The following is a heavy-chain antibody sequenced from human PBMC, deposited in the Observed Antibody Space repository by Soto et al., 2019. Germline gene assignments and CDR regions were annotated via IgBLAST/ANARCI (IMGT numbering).Heavy chain of an antibody. CDR2: IIPIFGTP. V-gene: IGHV1-69*06. CDR3: ARGLECRGYCLDKPTWFGP. Sequence: SVKVSCKASGGTFSTYTFSWVRQAPGQGLEWMGRIIPIFGTPYYAQKFQGRVTITADKSTGTVYMELSSLGSDDTAVYFCARGLECRGYCLDKPTWFGPWGQGTLVTVSS. D-gene: IGHD2-15*01. J-gene: IGHJ5*02. CDR1: GGTFSTYT.